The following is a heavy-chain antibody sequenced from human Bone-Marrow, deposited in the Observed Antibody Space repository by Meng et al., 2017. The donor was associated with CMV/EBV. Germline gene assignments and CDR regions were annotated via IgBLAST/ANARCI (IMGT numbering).Heavy chain of an antibody. D-gene: IGHD5-24*01. Sequence: QGQLQERGPGLVTPSQTLSLTCTVSGGSISSGSYYWSWIRQPAGKGLEWIGRIYTSGSTNYNPSLKSRVTISVDTSKNQFSLKLSSVTAADTAVYYCARGSGDGYNLGWFDPWGQGTLVTVSS. J-gene: IGHJ5*02. CDR2: IYTSGST. CDR3: ARGSGDGYNLGWFDP. CDR1: GGSISSGSYY. V-gene: IGHV4-61*02.